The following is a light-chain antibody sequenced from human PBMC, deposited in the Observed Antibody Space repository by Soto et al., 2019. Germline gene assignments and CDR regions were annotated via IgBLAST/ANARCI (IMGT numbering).Light chain of an antibody. CDR3: QSYDSSNHWV. V-gene: IGLV6-57*01. CDR1: SGSIANNY. Sequence: NFVLTQPHSVSESPGKTVTLSCTRSSGSIANNYVQWYQQRPGSSPTTVIYEDNRRPSGVPDRFSGSIDSSSNSASLSISGLKTEDEADYYCQSYDSSNHWVFGGGTKLTVL. CDR2: EDN. J-gene: IGLJ3*02.